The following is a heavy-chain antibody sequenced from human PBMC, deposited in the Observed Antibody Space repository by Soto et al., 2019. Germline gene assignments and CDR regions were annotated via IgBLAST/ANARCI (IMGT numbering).Heavy chain of an antibody. CDR1: GYTFTSYV. D-gene: IGHD1-26*01. CDR3: ARDLARGGGSAGFDY. Sequence: ASVKVSCKASGYTFTSYVISWMLQAPGQGLEWMGWINPNSGGTRYPQKFQGRVTMTRDTSISTVYMALTRLRSDDTAVYYCARDLARGGGSAGFDYWGQGTLVTVSS. CDR2: INPNSGGT. J-gene: IGHJ4*02. V-gene: IGHV1-2*02.